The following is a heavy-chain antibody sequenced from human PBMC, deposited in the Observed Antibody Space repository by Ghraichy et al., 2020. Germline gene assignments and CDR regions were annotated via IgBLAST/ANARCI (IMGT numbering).Heavy chain of an antibody. D-gene: IGHD3-9*01. V-gene: IGHV3-23*01. CDR3: AKDGLRYFDWLLLPDAFDI. CDR1: GFTFSSYA. Sequence: GGSLRLSCAASGFTFSSYAMSWVRQAPGKGLEWVSAISGSGGSTYYTDSVKGRFTISRDNSKNTLYLQMNSLRAEDTAVYYCAKDGLRYFDWLLLPDAFDIWGQGTMVTVSS. CDR2: ISGSGGST. J-gene: IGHJ3*02.